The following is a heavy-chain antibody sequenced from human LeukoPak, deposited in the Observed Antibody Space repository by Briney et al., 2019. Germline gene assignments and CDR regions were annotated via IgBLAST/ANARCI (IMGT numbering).Heavy chain of an antibody. D-gene: IGHD6-19*01. CDR1: GFTFSSYA. CDR3: AKDRSSGWYYYGMDV. V-gene: IGHV3-23*01. J-gene: IGHJ6*02. Sequence: PGGSLRLSCAASGFTFSSYAMIWVRQAPGKGLEWVSAISDGGGSTYYADSVKGRFTISRDNSKNTLYLQMNSLRAEDTAVYYCAKDRSSGWYYYGMDVWGQGTTVTVSS. CDR2: ISDGGGST.